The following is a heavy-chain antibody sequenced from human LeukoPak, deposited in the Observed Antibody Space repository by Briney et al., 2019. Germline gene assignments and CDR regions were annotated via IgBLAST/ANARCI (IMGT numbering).Heavy chain of an antibody. V-gene: IGHV3-15*01. CDR2: IKSKTYGGTT. Sequence: GGSLRLSCAASGFTFSDHYMDWVRQAPGKGLEWVGRIKSKTYGGTTDYAAPVKGRFTISRDDSKNTVYLQMNSLKTEDTGVYYCSTATSYWGQGSLVTVSS. CDR1: GFTFSDHY. CDR3: STATSY. J-gene: IGHJ4*02.